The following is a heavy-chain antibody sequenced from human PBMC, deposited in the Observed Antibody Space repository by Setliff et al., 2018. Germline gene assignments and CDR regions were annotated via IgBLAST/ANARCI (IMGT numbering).Heavy chain of an antibody. V-gene: IGHV4-38-2*02. D-gene: IGHD2-21*01. CDR1: GYSISSGHF. Sequence: TSETQSLTCGVSGYSISSGHFWGWIRQPPGKGLEWLGNIFHSGSTYYNPTLNSRVTMSVDTSKNQFSLMLTSVTAADTAVYYCAKEYVVIQFVTNVHNHYGMDVWGQGTTVTVSS. CDR3: AKEYVVIQFVTNVHNHYGMDV. CDR2: IFHSGST. J-gene: IGHJ6*02.